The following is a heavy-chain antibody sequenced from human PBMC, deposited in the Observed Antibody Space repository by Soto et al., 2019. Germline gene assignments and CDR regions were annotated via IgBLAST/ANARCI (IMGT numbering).Heavy chain of an antibody. Sequence: QVQLQESGPGLVKPSDTLSLTCAVSGYSISSSNWWGWIRQPPGKGLEWIGYIYYSGTTYYNPSRKSRVTMSVDTSKNQFSLQLTSVTAVDTAVYYCARREHQGPIEYWGQGTLVTVSP. V-gene: IGHV4-28*01. J-gene: IGHJ4*02. CDR2: IYYSGTT. D-gene: IGHD1-26*01. CDR3: ARREHQGPIEY. CDR1: GYSISSSNW.